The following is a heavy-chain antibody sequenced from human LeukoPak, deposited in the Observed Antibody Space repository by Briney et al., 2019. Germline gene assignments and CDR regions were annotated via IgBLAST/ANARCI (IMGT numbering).Heavy chain of an antibody. CDR3: ARHEYSSAFDP. CDR1: GGSISSYY. D-gene: IGHD6-6*01. J-gene: IGHJ5*02. V-gene: IGHV4-59*08. CDR2: IYYSGST. Sequence: SETLSLTCTVSGGSISSYYWSWVRQPPGKGLEWIGYIYYSGSTNYNPSLKGRVTISVDTSKNQFSLKLSSVTAADTAVYYCARHEYSSAFDPWGQGTLVTVSS.